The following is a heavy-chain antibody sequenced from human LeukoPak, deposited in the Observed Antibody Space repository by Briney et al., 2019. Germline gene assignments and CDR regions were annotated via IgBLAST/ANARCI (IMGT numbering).Heavy chain of an antibody. D-gene: IGHD1-14*01. J-gene: IGHJ3*01. V-gene: IGHV3-7*01. CDR3: ARSNPNRNALDL. Sequence: GGSLRLSCAASGFTLNSYLMSWVRQAPGRGLEWVANIKKDGSEENYLDSVKGRFAVSRDNAKNSLYLQMNSLRGEDTAVYYCARSNPNRNALDLWGQGTMVTISS. CDR2: IKKDGSEE. CDR1: GFTLNSYL.